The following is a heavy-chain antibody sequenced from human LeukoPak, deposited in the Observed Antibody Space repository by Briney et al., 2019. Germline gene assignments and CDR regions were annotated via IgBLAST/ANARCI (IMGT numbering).Heavy chain of an antibody. CDR1: GYSFTNYW. V-gene: IGHV5-51*01. CDR3: ARRSGWYYFDY. J-gene: IGHJ4*02. CDR2: IYPGDSDT. Sequence: GESRKISCKGSGYSFTNYWIGWVRQMPGKGLEWMGIIYPGDSDTRYSPSFQGQVTISADKSISIAYLQWSSLKASDTAMYYCARRSGWYYFDYWGQGTLVTVSS. D-gene: IGHD6-19*01.